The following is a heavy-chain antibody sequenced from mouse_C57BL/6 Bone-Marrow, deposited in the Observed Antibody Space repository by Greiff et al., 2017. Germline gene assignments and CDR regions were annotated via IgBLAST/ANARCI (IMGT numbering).Heavy chain of an antibody. CDR3: ARPYYSSCWYFDV. Sequence: QVQLQQPGAELVKPGASVKMSCKASGYTFTSYWITWVKQRPGQGLEWIGDIYPGSGSTNYNEKFKSKATLTVDTSSSTAYMQLSSLTSEASAVYYCARPYYSSCWYFDVWGTGTTVTGSS. D-gene: IGHD2-5*01. CDR2: IYPGSGST. CDR1: GYTFTSYW. J-gene: IGHJ1*03. V-gene: IGHV1-55*01.